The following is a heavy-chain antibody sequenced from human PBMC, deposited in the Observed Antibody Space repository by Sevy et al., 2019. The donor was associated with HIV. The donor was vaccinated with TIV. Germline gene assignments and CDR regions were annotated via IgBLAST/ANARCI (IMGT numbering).Heavy chain of an antibody. CDR3: ARVPPYYDSNVSDF. J-gene: IGHJ4*02. CDR1: GFTFSSHS. V-gene: IGHV3-48*02. Sequence: GGSLRLSCAASGFTFSSHSMNWVRQTPGKGLEWISYISGTGNTIYYAAPVKGGFTISRDNAKNSLYLQLKSLRDEDTAIYYCARVPPYYDSNVSDFWGQGSLVTVSS. D-gene: IGHD3-22*01. CDR2: ISGTGNTI.